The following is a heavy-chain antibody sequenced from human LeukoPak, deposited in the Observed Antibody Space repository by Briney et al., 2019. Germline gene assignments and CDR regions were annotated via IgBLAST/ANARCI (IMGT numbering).Heavy chain of an antibody. CDR2: ISSSGNTI. CDR3: ARDEEGDYDFDY. J-gene: IGHJ4*02. CDR1: GFTFSSYE. D-gene: IGHD4-17*01. V-gene: IGHV3-48*03. Sequence: GGSLRLSCAASGFTFSSYEMNWVRQAPGKGLEWVSHISSSGNTIHYADSVKGRFTVSRDNAKNSVYLQMNSLRAEDTAVYYCARDEEGDYDFDYWGQGTLVTVSS.